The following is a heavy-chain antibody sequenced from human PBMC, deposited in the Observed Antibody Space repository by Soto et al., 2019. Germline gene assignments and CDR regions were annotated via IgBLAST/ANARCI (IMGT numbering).Heavy chain of an antibody. CDR2: ISYDGSNK. J-gene: IGHJ6*02. CDR3: ARAGGMDV. D-gene: IGHD3-10*01. Sequence: GGSLSLSCASSGFPFISYAMDWVRQAPGKGLEWVAVISYDGSNKYSADSVKGRFTISRDISKNTLYLQMNSLRAEDTAVYYCARAGGMDVWGQGTTVTVSS. CDR1: GFPFISYA. V-gene: IGHV3-30-3*01.